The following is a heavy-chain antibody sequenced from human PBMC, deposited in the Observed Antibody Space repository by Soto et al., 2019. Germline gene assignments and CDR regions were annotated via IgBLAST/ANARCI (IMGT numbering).Heavy chain of an antibody. CDR3: AKDPYYYGSGSHTYYYYYYMDV. D-gene: IGHD3-10*01. V-gene: IGHV3-23*01. J-gene: IGHJ6*03. CDR2: ISGSGGST. Sequence: EVQLLESGGGLVQPGGSLRLSCAASGFTFSSYAMSWVRQAPGKGLEWVSAISGSGGSTYYADSVKGRFTISRDNSKNTLYLQMNSLRAEDTAVYYCAKDPYYYGSGSHTYYYYYYMDVWGKGTTVTVSS. CDR1: GFTFSSYA.